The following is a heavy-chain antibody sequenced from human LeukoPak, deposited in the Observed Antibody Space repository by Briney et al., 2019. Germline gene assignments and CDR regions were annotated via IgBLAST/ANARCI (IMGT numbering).Heavy chain of an antibody. Sequence: GASVKVSCKASGYTFTSYYMHWGRQAPGQGLEWMGIINPSGGSTSYAQKCQGRVTMTRDMSTSTVYMELSSRRSEDTAVYYCARTNYDFWSGPKDIWGKGTTVTVSS. D-gene: IGHD3-3*01. CDR2: INPSGGST. V-gene: IGHV1-46*01. CDR3: ARTNYDFWSGPKDI. J-gene: IGHJ6*04. CDR1: GYTFTSYY.